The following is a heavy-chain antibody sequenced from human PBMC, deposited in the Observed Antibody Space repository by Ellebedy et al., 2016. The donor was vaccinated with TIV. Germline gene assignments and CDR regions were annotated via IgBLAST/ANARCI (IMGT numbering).Heavy chain of an antibody. CDR2: IRSGSGYI. CDR1: GFTFDTYS. V-gene: IGHV3-21*01. CDR3: ARALAGGSDYRYYGMDV. D-gene: IGHD1-26*01. Sequence: GESLKISCAATGFTFDTYSMNWVRQAPGKGLEWVSSIRSGSGYIWYADSVKGRFTISRDNARDSLYLQLNSLRAEDTAVYYCARALAGGSDYRYYGMDVWGQGTTVTISS. J-gene: IGHJ6*02.